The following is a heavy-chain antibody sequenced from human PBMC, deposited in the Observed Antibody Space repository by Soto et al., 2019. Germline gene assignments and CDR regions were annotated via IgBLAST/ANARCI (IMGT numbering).Heavy chain of an antibody. CDR2: IYYSGST. CDR3: ARGVVVPAAMSSSEYFQH. Sequence: NPSETLSLTCTVSGGSISSYYWSWIRQPPGKGLEWIGYIYYSGSTNYNPSLKSRVTISVDTSKNQFSLKLSSVTAADTAVYYCARGVVVPAAMSSSEYFQHWGQGTLVTVSS. D-gene: IGHD2-2*01. J-gene: IGHJ1*01. CDR1: GGSISSYY. V-gene: IGHV4-59*08.